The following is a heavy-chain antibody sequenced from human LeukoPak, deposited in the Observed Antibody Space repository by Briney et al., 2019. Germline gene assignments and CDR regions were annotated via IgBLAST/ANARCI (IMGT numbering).Heavy chain of an antibody. V-gene: IGHV4-39*01. D-gene: IGHD1-26*01. Sequence: SETLSLTCTVPGGAITSTTYDWGWIRQPPGKGLEWLGNIYYSGGTFYNSSLKSRLTISVDTSQSQFSLELTSVTAADTALDYCARYSGSHYAFDIWGQGTMVSMSS. CDR1: GGAITSTTYD. J-gene: IGHJ3*02. CDR2: IYYSGGT. CDR3: ARYSGSHYAFDI.